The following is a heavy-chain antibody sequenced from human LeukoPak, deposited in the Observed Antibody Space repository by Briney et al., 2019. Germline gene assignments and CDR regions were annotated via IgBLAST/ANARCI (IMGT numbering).Heavy chain of an antibody. CDR3: ARDRSGGGWHNWFDP. V-gene: IGHV1-3*01. D-gene: IGHD6-19*01. CDR2: INAGNGNT. Sequence: ASVKVSCKASGYTVTSYAMHWVRQAPGQRLEWMGWINAGNGNTKYSQKFQGRVTITRDTSASTAYMELSSLRSEDTAVYYCARDRSGGGWHNWFDPWGQGTLVTVSS. J-gene: IGHJ5*02. CDR1: GYTVTSYA.